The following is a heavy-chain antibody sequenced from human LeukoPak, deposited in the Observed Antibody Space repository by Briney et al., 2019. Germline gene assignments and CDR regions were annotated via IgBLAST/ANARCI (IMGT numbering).Heavy chain of an antibody. Sequence: PGGSLRLSCAASGFTLSNAWMSWVRQAPGKGLEWVGRIKSKTDGGTTDYAAPVKGRFTISRDDSKNTLYLQMNSLKTEDTAVYYCTTDYYYDSSGYYVGYWGQGTLVTVSS. CDR1: GFTLSNAW. CDR3: TTDYYYDSSGYYVGY. J-gene: IGHJ4*02. CDR2: IKSKTDGGTT. D-gene: IGHD3-22*01. V-gene: IGHV3-15*01.